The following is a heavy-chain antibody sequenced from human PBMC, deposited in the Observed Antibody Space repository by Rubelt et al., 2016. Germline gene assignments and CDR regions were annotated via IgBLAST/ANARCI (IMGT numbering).Heavy chain of an antibody. V-gene: IGHV1-69*04. J-gene: IGHJ4*02. D-gene: IGHD5-24*01. CDR1: GGTFSSYA. Sequence: QVQLVQSGAEVKKPGSSVKVSCKASGGTFSSYAISWVRQAPGQGLEWMGRIIPILGIANHAPKFQGRVTITADKSTSTAYMELSSLRSEDTAVYYCARDGYNDIWGFFDYWGQGTLVTVSS. CDR2: IIPILGIA. CDR3: ARDGYNDIWGFFDY.